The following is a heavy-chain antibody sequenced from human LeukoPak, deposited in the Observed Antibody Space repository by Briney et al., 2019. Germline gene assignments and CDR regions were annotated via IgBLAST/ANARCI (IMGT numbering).Heavy chain of an antibody. D-gene: IGHD6-19*01. Sequence: SETLSLTCAVYGGSFSGYYWSWIRQPPGKGLEWIGEINHSGSTNYNPSLKSRVTISVDTSKNQFSLKLSSVTAADTAVYYCARGRPIAVADPGRYYFDCWGQGTLVTVSS. CDR1: GGSFSGYY. CDR3: ARGRPIAVADPGRYYFDC. J-gene: IGHJ4*02. V-gene: IGHV4-34*01. CDR2: INHSGST.